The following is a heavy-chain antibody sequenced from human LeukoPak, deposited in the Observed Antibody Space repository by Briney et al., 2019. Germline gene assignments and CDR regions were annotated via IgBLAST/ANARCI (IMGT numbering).Heavy chain of an antibody. Sequence: SETLSLTCTVSGGSLSTYYWSWIRQPPGKGLEWIGCIYYTGSTIYSPSLKSRVTISVDTSKNQFSLKLTSVTAADTAIYYCTRERKRTPDYWGQGTLVTVSS. CDR1: GGSLSTYY. V-gene: IGHV4-59*01. J-gene: IGHJ4*02. CDR3: TRERKRTPDY. CDR2: IYYTGST. D-gene: IGHD1-1*01.